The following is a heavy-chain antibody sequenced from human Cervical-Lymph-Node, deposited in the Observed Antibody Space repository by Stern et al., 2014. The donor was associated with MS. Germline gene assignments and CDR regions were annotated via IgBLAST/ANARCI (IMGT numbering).Heavy chain of an antibody. CDR3: ARDKGMFFL. Sequence: VQLVESGPGLVKPSEPLSLTCTVSGGSITNYYWSWIRQPPGKGLEWIGDIYYSGSTNYNHSLKTRVTISVDTSKNQFSLKLSSVTAAYPAVYYCARDKGMFFLWGQGTLVTVSS. CDR2: IYYSGST. CDR1: GGSITNYY. J-gene: IGHJ4*01. D-gene: IGHD2/OR15-2a*01. V-gene: IGHV4-59*01.